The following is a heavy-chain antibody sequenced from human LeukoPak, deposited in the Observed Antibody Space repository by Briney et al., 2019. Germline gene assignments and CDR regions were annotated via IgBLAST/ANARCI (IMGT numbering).Heavy chain of an antibody. V-gene: IGHV4-59*01. Sequence: PSETLSLTCSVSGASISSYYWTWIRQPPGKQLEWIGYVYHTGRTNYNPSLRSRVTMSVDAPKHRISLDLTSVTAADTAVYYCAMGHDQLLLHNWFDPWGQGIPVIVSS. D-gene: IGHD2-2*01. CDR1: GASISSYY. CDR3: AMGHDQLLLHNWFDP. CDR2: VYHTGRT. J-gene: IGHJ5*02.